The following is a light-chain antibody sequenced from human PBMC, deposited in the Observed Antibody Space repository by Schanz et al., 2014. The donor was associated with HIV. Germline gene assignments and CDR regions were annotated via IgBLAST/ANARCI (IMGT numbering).Light chain of an antibody. J-gene: IGLJ3*02. Sequence: QSVLTQPPSVSGSPGQTVTISCTGTSSDVGSYNRVSWYQQAPGTAPKLMIYEVFNRPSGVPDRFSGSKSGNMASLTISGLQAEDEADYFCSSYTTNGTWLFGGGTKLTVL. CDR2: EVF. V-gene: IGLV2-18*02. CDR3: SSYTTNGTWL. CDR1: SSDVGSYNR.